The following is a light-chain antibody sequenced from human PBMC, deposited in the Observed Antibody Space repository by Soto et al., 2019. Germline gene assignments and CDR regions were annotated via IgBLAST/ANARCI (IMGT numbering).Light chain of an antibody. CDR2: GAS. CDR3: QQYNNWPRT. V-gene: IGKV3-15*01. CDR1: QSVTSN. J-gene: IGKJ1*01. Sequence: EIGLTQSPGILSLSPGERATLSCRASQSVTSNYIAWYQQKPGQAPRLLIYGASTRATGIPARFSGSGSGTEFPLTISSLKSEDFAVYYCQQYNNWPRTFGQGTKVDI.